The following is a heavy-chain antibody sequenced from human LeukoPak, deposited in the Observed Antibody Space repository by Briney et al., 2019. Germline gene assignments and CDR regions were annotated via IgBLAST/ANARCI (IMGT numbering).Heavy chain of an antibody. V-gene: IGHV1-2*02. Sequence: ASVKVSCKASGYTFTGYYMHWVRQAPGQGLEWMGWINPNSGGTNYAQKFQGRVTMTRDTSISTAYMELSRLRSDDTAVYYCAILHDIAVVVGLTGQKQFDYWGQGTLVTVSS. J-gene: IGHJ4*02. CDR2: INPNSGGT. CDR1: GYTFTGYY. CDR3: AILHDIAVVVGLTGQKQFDY. D-gene: IGHD2-15*01.